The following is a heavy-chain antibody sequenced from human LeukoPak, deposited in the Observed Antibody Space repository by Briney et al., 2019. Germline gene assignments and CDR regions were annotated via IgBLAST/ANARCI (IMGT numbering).Heavy chain of an antibody. Sequence: GGSLRLSCAACGFTFDDYGMRWVRQAPGKGLEWVSGINWNGGSTGYADSVKGRFTISRDNAKNSLYLQMNSLRAEDTGVYYCARDLGDTAMVSPFDYWGQGTLVTVSS. J-gene: IGHJ4*02. D-gene: IGHD5-18*01. CDR1: GFTFDDYG. CDR2: INWNGGST. V-gene: IGHV3-20*04. CDR3: ARDLGDTAMVSPFDY.